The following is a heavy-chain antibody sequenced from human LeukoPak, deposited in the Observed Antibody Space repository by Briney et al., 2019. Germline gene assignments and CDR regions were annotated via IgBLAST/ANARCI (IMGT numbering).Heavy chain of an antibody. CDR2: MYYSGST. CDR3: VRPYYYDSRIDP. J-gene: IGHJ5*02. CDR1: GGSISSGDYY. D-gene: IGHD3-22*01. Sequence: SETLSLTCTVSGGSISSGDYYWSWIRQPPGKGLEWIAYMYYSGSTYYNPSLKSRVTMSADTSKNQLSLKLSSVTAADTAVYYCVRPYYYDSRIDPWGQGILVTVSS. V-gene: IGHV4-30-4*01.